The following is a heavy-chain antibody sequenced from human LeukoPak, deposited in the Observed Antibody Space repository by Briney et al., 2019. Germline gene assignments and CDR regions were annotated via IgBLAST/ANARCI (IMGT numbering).Heavy chain of an antibody. D-gene: IGHD5-18*01. V-gene: IGHV4-34*01. CDR1: GGSFSGYY. J-gene: IGHJ4*02. CDR2: INHSGST. CDR3: ASGGHSYGTFDY. Sequence: PSETLSLTRAVYGGSFSGYYWSWIRQPPGKGLEWIGEINHSGSTNYNPSLKSRVTISVDTSKNQFFLKLNSVTAADTAVYYCASGGHSYGTFDYWGQGTLVTVSS.